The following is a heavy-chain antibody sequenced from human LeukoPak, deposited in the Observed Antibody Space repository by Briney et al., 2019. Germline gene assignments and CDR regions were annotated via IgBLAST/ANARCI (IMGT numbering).Heavy chain of an antibody. D-gene: IGHD4-17*01. CDR2: IYYSGST. J-gene: IGHJ4*02. CDR1: GGSISSGGYH. CDR3: ARAISGDSFVFDY. V-gene: IGHV4-31*03. Sequence: SETLSLTCTVSGGSISSGGYHWNWIRQRPGKGLEWIGYIYYSGSTYYNPSLKSRVSLSVDTSKNQFSLKLSSVTAADTAVYYCARAISGDSFVFDYWGQGTLVTVSS.